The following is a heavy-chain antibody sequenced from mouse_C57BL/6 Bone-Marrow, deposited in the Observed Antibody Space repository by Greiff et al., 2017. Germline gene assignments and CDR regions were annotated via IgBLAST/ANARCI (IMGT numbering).Heavy chain of an antibody. Sequence: EVMLVESEGGLVQPGSSMKLSCTASGFTFSDYYMAWVRQVPEKGLEWVANINYDGSSTYYLDSLKSRFIISRDNAKNILYLQMSSLKSEDTAMYYCAKDRGITTVVDYYAMDYWGQGTSVTVSS. CDR2: INYDGSST. J-gene: IGHJ4*01. V-gene: IGHV5-16*01. CDR1: GFTFSDYY. D-gene: IGHD1-1*01. CDR3: AKDRGITTVVDYYAMDY.